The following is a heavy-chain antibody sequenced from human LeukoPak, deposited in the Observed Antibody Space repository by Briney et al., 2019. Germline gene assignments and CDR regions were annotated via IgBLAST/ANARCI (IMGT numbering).Heavy chain of an antibody. V-gene: IGHV1-69*05. D-gene: IGHD2-2*01. CDR2: IIPIFGTA. Sequence: SVKVSCKASGGTFSSYAISWVRQAPGQGLEWMGGIIPIFGTANYAQKFQGRVTITTDESTSTAYMELSSLRSEDTAVYYCATVVVVPAHRFDYWGQGTLVTVSS. CDR1: GGTFSSYA. J-gene: IGHJ4*02. CDR3: ATVVVVPAHRFDY.